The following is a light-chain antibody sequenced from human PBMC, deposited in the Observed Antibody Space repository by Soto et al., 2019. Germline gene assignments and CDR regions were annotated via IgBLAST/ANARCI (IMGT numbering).Light chain of an antibody. CDR1: QSVSSSY. V-gene: IGKV3-20*01. J-gene: IGKJ2*01. CDR2: ATS. CDR3: QQYGTSPLYT. Sequence: EIVLTQSPGTLSLSPGERATLSCRASQSVSSSYLAWYQQKPGQAPRLLIYATSSRATDIPDRFSGAGSATDFTLTISGLEPEDFAVYYCQQYGTSPLYTFGQGTKLEIK.